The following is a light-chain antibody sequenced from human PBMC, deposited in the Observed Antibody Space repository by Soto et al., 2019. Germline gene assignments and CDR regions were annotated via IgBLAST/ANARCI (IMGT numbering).Light chain of an antibody. J-gene: IGLJ2*01. CDR3: AAWDDSLKAVV. V-gene: IGLV1-44*01. Sequence: QSVLTQPPSASGTPGQRVTISCSGSSSNIRSNTVNWYQQLPGTAPKLLIYSNNEWPSGVPDRFSGSKSGTSASLAISGLQSEDEADYYCAAWDDSLKAVVFGGGTKVTVL. CDR1: SSNIRSNT. CDR2: SNN.